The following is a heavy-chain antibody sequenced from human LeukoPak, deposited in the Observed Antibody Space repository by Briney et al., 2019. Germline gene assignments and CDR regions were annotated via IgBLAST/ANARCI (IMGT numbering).Heavy chain of an antibody. CDR1: GGTFSSYA. Sequence: SVKVSCKASGGTFSSYAISWVRQAPGQGLEWMGGIIPIFGTANYAQKFQGRVTITADESTSTAYMELRSLRSDDTAVYYCARGLMDAFDIWGQGTMVTVSS. CDR3: ARGLMDAFDI. CDR2: IIPIFGTA. J-gene: IGHJ3*02. D-gene: IGHD2-8*01. V-gene: IGHV1-69*13.